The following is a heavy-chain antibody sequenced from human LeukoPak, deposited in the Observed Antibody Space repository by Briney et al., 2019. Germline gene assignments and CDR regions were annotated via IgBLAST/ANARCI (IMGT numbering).Heavy chain of an antibody. D-gene: IGHD2-15*01. V-gene: IGHV4-38-2*02. CDR2: FYHSGST. Sequence: SETLSLTCAVSGYSISSGYYWGWIRQPPGKGLEWIGCFYHSGSTYYNPSLKSRVTISVDTSKDQFSLKLSSVTAADTAVYYCAREGCSGGSCYSYYYYYYYMDVWGKGTTVTVSS. CDR3: AREGCSGGSCYSYYYYYYYMDV. CDR1: GYSISSGYY. J-gene: IGHJ6*03.